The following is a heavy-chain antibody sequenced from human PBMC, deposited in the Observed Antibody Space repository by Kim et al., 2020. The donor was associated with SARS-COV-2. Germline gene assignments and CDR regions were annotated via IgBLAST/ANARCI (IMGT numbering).Heavy chain of an antibody. CDR1: GFTVSTNY. J-gene: IGHJ4*02. D-gene: IGHD4-17*01. Sequence: GGSLRLSCAASGFTVSTNYMSWVRQAPGKGLEWISLIDSDGNTYYADSVKGRFTISRDNSKNTLFLQVNSLRVDDTAVYFCAREDDDYGDYGRFGYWDQGAQVTVSS. CDR3: AREDDDYGDYGRFGY. CDR2: IDSDGNT. V-gene: IGHV3-53*01.